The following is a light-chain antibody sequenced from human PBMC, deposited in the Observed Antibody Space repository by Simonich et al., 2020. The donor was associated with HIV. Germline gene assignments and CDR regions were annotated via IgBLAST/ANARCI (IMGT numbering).Light chain of an antibody. V-gene: IGKV2-29*02. CDR1: QSLLHSDGRSY. J-gene: IGKJ4*01. Sequence: DIVMTQTPLSLSVTPGQPASISCKSSQSLLHSDGRSYLYWYLQKPGQSPQLLIYEGSSRLSGVPDTFSGSGSGTDFTLKIRRVEAEDVGVYYCMQSIQLPLTFGGGTKVEL. CDR3: MQSIQLPLT. CDR2: EGS.